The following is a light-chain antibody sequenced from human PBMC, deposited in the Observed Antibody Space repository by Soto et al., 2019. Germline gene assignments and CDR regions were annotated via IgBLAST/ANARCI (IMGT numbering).Light chain of an antibody. CDR3: QSYDTSLPGLL. CDR2: ANA. J-gene: IGLJ2*01. V-gene: IGLV1-40*01. Sequence: QSVLTQPPSVSGAPGQRVTISCNGSKSNIGANYDVYWYQQFPGTAPKLLIYANANRPSGVPQRFSGSKSGTLASLAITGLQTEDEADYYCQSYDTSLPGLLFGVGTKLTVL. CDR1: KSNIGANYD.